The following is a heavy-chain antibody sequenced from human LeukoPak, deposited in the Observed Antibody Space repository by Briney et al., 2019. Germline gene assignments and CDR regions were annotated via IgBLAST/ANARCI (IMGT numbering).Heavy chain of an antibody. J-gene: IGHJ4*02. CDR2: IGGSGSTI. D-gene: IGHD3-3*01. CDR1: GFTFSSYA. Sequence: PGGSLRLSCAASGFTFSSYAMSWVRQAPGKGLGGVSAIGGSGSTIYYADSVKGRFTISRDNAKNSLYLQMNSLRAEDTAVYYCARAKGDFWSGYPLGYFGYWGQGTLVTVSS. CDR3: ARAKGDFWSGYPLGYFGY. V-gene: IGHV3-48*04.